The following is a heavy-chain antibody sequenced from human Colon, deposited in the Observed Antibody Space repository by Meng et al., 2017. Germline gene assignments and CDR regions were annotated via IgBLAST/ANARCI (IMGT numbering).Heavy chain of an antibody. Sequence: GGSLRLSCAASGFTFSSYSMTWVRQAPGKGLEWVASISFSSSNKYYADSVNGRFIITRDNAKNSLYLQMQSLRAEDTAVYYCAGYRSSWACENQDPFHYWGQGTMVTVSS. D-gene: IGHD6-13*01. CDR3: AGYRSSWACENQDPFHY. CDR2: ISFSSSNK. CDR1: GFTFSSYS. J-gene: IGHJ3*01. V-gene: IGHV3-21*01.